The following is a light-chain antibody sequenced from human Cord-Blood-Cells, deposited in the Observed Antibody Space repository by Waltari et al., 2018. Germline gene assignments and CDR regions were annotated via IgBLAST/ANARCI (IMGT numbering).Light chain of an antibody. V-gene: IGLV2-23*01. J-gene: IGLJ1*01. CDR3: CSYAGSSTYV. CDR2: EGS. Sequence: QSALTQPASVSGSPGQSITISCPGTSGVVGSYTLVSWYQQHPGKAPQLMIYEGSKRPSGDSNRFSGSKSGNTASLTISGLQAEDEADYYCCSYAGSSTYVFGTGTKVTVL. CDR1: SGVVGSYTL.